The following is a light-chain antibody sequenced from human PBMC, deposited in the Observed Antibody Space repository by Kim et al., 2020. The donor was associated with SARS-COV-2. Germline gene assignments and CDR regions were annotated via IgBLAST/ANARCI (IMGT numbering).Light chain of an antibody. Sequence: QSVLTQPSSLSASPGASASLTCTLRSGINVGSYRIHWYQQKPGSPPLYLLRYNSDSDKQLGSGVSSRFSGTKDASANAGILLISGLQSEDEADYYCMIWYGTSVVFGGGTKLTVL. V-gene: IGLV5-45*03. CDR3: MIWYGTSVV. J-gene: IGLJ2*01. CDR2: YNSDSDK. CDR1: SGINVGSYR.